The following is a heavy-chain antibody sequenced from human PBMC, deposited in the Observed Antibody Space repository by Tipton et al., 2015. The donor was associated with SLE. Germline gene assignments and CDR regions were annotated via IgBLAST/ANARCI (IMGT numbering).Heavy chain of an antibody. Sequence: SLRLSCAASGFTFSSYAMSWVRQAPGKGLEWVSAISGSGGSTYYADSVKGRFTISRDNSKNTLYLQMNSLRAEDTAVYYCARRAAHYYGMDVWGQGTTVTVSS. CDR2: ISGSGGST. CDR1: GFTFSSYA. CDR3: ARRAAHYYGMDV. J-gene: IGHJ6*02. D-gene: IGHD6-6*01. V-gene: IGHV3-23*01.